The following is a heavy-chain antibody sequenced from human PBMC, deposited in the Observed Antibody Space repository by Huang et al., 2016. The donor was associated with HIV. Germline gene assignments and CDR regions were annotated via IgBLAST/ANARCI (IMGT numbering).Heavy chain of an antibody. CDR1: GKTFSGSA. D-gene: IGHD3-22*01. CDR3: AAKIGSDGYFISRGPRSNYDSLDV. V-gene: IGHV1-69*10. J-gene: IGHJ6*02. Sequence: QLQLVKSGAQVKKPGSSVNVSCRASGKTFSGSAISWVQQAPGQRLEWMGGILPRHRKPQYGQNCQGRGTLTAGESMTTAYMELTSLTSEDTAVYFCAAKIGSDGYFISRGPRSNYDSLDVWGQGTTVVVSS. CDR2: ILPRHRKP.